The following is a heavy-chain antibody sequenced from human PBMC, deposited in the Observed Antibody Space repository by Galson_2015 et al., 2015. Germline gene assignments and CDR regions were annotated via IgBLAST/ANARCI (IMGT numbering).Heavy chain of an antibody. Sequence: SLRLSCAASGFTFSSYAMHWGRQAPGKGLEWVAVISYDGSNKYYADSVKGRFTISRDNSKNTLYLQMNSLRAEDTAVYYCARDIYDSSGYYPDSVYYGMDVWGQGTTVTVSS. CDR1: GFTFSSYA. D-gene: IGHD3-22*01. CDR3: ARDIYDSSGYYPDSVYYGMDV. CDR2: ISYDGSNK. V-gene: IGHV3-30-3*01. J-gene: IGHJ6*02.